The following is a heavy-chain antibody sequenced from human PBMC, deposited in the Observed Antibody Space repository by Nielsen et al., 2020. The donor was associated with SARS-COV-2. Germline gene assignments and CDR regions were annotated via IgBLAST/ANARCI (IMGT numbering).Heavy chain of an antibody. CDR3: ARESKLATSVVVAGAKAFDF. D-gene: IGHD2-15*01. Sequence: GGSLRLSCAASGFSFNNYGMHWVRQAPGKGLEWVAYVSYEGSKQFYGDSVKGRFTISRDNAKNSLYLQMNSLRVEDTAVYYCARESKLATSVVVAGAKAFDFWGRGTVLTVSS. J-gene: IGHJ3*01. CDR2: VSYEGSKQ. V-gene: IGHV3-30*03. CDR1: GFSFNNYG.